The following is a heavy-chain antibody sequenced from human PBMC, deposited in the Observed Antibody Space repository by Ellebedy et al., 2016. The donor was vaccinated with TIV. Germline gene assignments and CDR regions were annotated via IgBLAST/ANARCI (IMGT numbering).Heavy chain of an antibody. CDR1: GITFSVHW. CDR2: INQDGGEE. Sequence: GGSLRLSXAASGITFSVHWMNWVRQAPGKGLEWVANINQDGGEENYVDSVKGRFTISRDNAKNSLYLQMNSLRAEDTAVYFCARRNDFDIWGQGTMVTVSS. J-gene: IGHJ3*02. CDR3: ARRNDFDI. V-gene: IGHV3-7*01.